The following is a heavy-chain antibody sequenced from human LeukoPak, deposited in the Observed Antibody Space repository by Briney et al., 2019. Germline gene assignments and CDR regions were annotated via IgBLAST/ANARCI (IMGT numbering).Heavy chain of an antibody. CDR3: ARGLGGYAFGY. D-gene: IGHD2-2*01. CDR1: GFTFSGFY. V-gene: IGHV3-21*01. J-gene: IGHJ4*02. CDR2: ISGSTIYI. Sequence: PGGSLRLSCAASGFTFSGFYMNWVRQAPGKGLEWVSTISGSTIYIYYADSLKGRFTISRNTAKNSLFLQMNSLTDEDTAVYYCARGLGGYAFGYWGQGALVVVSS.